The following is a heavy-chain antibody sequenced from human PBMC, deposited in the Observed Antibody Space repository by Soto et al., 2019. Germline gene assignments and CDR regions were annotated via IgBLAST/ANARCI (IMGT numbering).Heavy chain of an antibody. CDR3: ARDRPCSSTSCPAPGSWFDP. V-gene: IGHV1-18*01. CDR1: GYTFTSYG. CDR2: ISAYNGNT. J-gene: IGHJ5*02. Sequence: ASVKVSCKASGYTFTSYGISWVRQAPGQGLEWMGWISAYNGNTNYAQKLQGRVTMTTDTSTSTAYMELRSLRSDDTAVYYCARDRPCSSTSCPAPGSWFDPWGQGTLVTVSS. D-gene: IGHD2-2*01.